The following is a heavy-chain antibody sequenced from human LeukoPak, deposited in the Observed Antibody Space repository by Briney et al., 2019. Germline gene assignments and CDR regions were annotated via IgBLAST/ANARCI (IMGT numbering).Heavy chain of an antibody. J-gene: IGHJ4*02. Sequence: GSLRLSCAASGFTVSSNYMSWVRQAPGKGLEWIGYIYHSGSTYYNPSLKSRVTISVDRSKNQFSLKLSSVTAADTAVYYCARVGVDTAPYWGQGTLVTVSS. CDR1: GFTVSSNY. CDR3: ARVGVDTAPY. CDR2: IYHSGST. D-gene: IGHD5-18*01. V-gene: IGHV4-4*02.